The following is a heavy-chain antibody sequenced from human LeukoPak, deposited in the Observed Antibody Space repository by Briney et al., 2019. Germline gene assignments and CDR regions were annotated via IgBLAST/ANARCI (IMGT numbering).Heavy chain of an antibody. CDR1: GFTFNSYA. D-gene: IGHD6-13*01. CDR2: TTHSGGGT. CDR3: AKAWAAAGIFDS. V-gene: IGHV3-23*01. J-gene: IGHJ4*02. Sequence: PGGSLRLSCAASGFTFNSYAMSWVRQAPGKGLAWVSTTTHSGGGTFYADSVKGRFTISRDISENTLYLQMNSLGAEDTAVYYCAKAWAAAGIFDSWGLGTLVTVSS.